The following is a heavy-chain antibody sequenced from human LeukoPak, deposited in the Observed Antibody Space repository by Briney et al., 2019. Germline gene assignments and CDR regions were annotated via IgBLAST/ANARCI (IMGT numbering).Heavy chain of an antibody. Sequence: PGGSLRLSCAASGFTFSSYSMNWVRQAPGKGLEWVSSISSSSSYIYYADSVKGRFTISRDNAKNSLYLQMNSLRAEDTAVYYCARQTGTNLHDAFDIWGQGTMVTVSS. J-gene: IGHJ3*02. D-gene: IGHD1-7*01. CDR3: ARQTGTNLHDAFDI. CDR1: GFTFSSYS. CDR2: ISSSSSYI. V-gene: IGHV3-21*01.